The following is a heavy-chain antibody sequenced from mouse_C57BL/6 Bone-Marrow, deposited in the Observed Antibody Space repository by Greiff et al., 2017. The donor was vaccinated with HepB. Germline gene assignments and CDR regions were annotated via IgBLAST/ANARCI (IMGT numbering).Heavy chain of an antibody. D-gene: IGHD2-1*01. Sequence: VQLQQSGAELVKPGASVKLSCKASGYTFTEYTIHWVKQRSGQGLEWIGWFYPGSGSIKYNEKFKDKATLTADKSSSTVYMALSRLTSEDSAVYFCARHGEIYYGNWDYAMDYWGQGTSVTVSS. CDR2: FYPGSGSI. CDR3: ARHGEIYYGNWDYAMDY. CDR1: GYTFTEYT. J-gene: IGHJ4*01. V-gene: IGHV1-62-2*01.